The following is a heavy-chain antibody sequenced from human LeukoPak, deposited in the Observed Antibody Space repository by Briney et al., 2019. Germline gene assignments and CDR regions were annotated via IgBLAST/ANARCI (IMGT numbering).Heavy chain of an antibody. V-gene: IGHV3-30*04. CDR3: ARDEGYCSGGSCYFQYYFDY. CDR1: GFTFSSYA. J-gene: IGHJ4*02. Sequence: GGSLRLSCAASGFTFSSYAMSWVRQAPGKGLEWVAVISYDGSNKYYADSVKGRFTISRDNSKNTLYLQMNSLRAEDTAVYYCARDEGYCSGGSCYFQYYFDYWGQGTLVTVSS. D-gene: IGHD2-15*01. CDR2: ISYDGSNK.